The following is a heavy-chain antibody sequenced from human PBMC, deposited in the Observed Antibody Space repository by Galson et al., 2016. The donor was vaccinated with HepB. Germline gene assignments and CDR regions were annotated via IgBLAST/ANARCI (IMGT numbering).Heavy chain of an antibody. Sequence: LVKPTQTLTLTCSFSGFSLTTTAVGVGWIRQPPGQALEWIGLIYWDDDKRYRPSLKRRVSITKDTSKNQVVLTMTNMDPVDTGTHYCAYTTTISGFYSHWGQGSRVTVSS. J-gene: IGHJ4*02. CDR3: AYTTTISGFYSH. V-gene: IGHV2-5*02. D-gene: IGHD3-3*01. CDR2: IYWDDDK. CDR1: GFSLTTTAVG.